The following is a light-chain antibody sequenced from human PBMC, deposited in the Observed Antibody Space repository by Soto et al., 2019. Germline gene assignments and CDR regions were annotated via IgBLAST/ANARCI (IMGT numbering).Light chain of an antibody. J-gene: IGKJ4*01. V-gene: IGKV3-15*01. CDR3: QQYNNWPLT. CDR1: QSVSSN. CDR2: GAS. Sequence: EIVMTQSPATLFVSQEERATLSCRASQSVSSNLAWYQQKPGQAPRLLIYGASTRATGIPARFSGSGSGTEFTLTISSLQSEDFAFYYCQQYNNWPLTFGGGTKVEIK.